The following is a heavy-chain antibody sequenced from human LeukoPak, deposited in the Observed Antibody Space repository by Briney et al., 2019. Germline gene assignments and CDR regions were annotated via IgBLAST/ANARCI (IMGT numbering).Heavy chain of an antibody. CDR2: ISWDGGST. V-gene: IGHV3-43*01. D-gene: IGHD5-18*01. Sequence: PGGSLRLSCAASGFTFDDYTMHWVRQAPGKGLEWVSLISWDGGSTYYADSVKGRFSISRDNSMNTLYLQMNSLRAEDTAVYYCAKDDRIQTRRYSYNYWGQGTLVTVSS. CDR3: AKDDRIQTRRYSYNY. J-gene: IGHJ4*02. CDR1: GFTFDDYT.